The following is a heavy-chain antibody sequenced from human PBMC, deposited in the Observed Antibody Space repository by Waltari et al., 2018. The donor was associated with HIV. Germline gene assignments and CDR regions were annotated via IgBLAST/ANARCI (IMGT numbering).Heavy chain of an antibody. Sequence: QVQLRQWGAGLLKPSETLSLTCAVYGGSFSGYYCSWIRHSPGKGLQWLGDINESGSPNYNMSLKSRLTISLDTSQKQFSLKLSSLTAADAAVYYCARGPRDNLDYWGQGTLVAVSS. V-gene: IGHV4-34*01. J-gene: IGHJ4*02. CDR2: INESGSP. CDR1: GGSFSGYY. CDR3: ARGPRDNLDY. D-gene: IGHD1-20*01.